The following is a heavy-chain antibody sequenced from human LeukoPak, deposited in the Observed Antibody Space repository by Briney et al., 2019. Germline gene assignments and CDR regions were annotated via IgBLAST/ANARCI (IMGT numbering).Heavy chain of an antibody. Sequence: ASVKVSCKASGYTFTGYYMHWVRQAPGQGLEWMGWINPNSGGTNYAQKFQGRVTMTRDTSTSTVHMELSSLRSEDTAVYYCARETYNNYSGMDVWGQGTTVTVSS. V-gene: IGHV1-2*02. CDR2: INPNSGGT. J-gene: IGHJ6*02. CDR1: GYTFTGYY. CDR3: ARETYNNYSGMDV. D-gene: IGHD5-24*01.